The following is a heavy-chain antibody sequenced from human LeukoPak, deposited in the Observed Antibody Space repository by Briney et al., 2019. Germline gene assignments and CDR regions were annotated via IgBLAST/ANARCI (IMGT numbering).Heavy chain of an antibody. CDR3: ARRGATTVVTEDAFDI. V-gene: IGHV4-38-2*01. D-gene: IGHD4-23*01. Sequence: SETLSLTCAVSGYAISSVYYWGWIRQPPGKGREWSGRIYHSGSTDYNPSRNSRVTISVDTSKTQFSLKPSSVTAAATAVYACARRGATTVVTEDAFDIWGQGTMVTVSS. CDR1: GYAISSVYY. CDR2: IYHSGST. J-gene: IGHJ3*02.